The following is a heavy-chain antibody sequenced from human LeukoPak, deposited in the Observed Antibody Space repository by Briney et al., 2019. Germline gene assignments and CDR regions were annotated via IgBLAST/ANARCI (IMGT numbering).Heavy chain of an antibody. D-gene: IGHD3-10*01. CDR1: GYTFTGYY. V-gene: IGHV1-2*02. J-gene: IGHJ6*04. CDR2: INPNSGGT. CDR3: ARDLAAYYYGSGSYRGLDV. Sequence: GASVKVSCKASGYTFTGYYMHWVRQAPGQGLEWMGWINPNSGGTNYAQKFQGRVTMTRGTSISTAYMELSRLRSDDTAVYYCARDLAAYYYGSGSYRGLDVWGKGTTVTVSS.